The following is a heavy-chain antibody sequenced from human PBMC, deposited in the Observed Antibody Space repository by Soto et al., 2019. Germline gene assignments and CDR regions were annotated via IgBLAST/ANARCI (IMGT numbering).Heavy chain of an antibody. J-gene: IGHJ2*01. CDR1: GGCINGYY. V-gene: IGHV4-59*08. CDR2: IYYRGST. CDR3: LRQRPLRFYF. Sequence: SESLSLTCTVCGGCINGYYWSWIRQSPGKGLKYIGYIYYRGSTNYNSSLNSRVTMSVDTSRNQFSLKVNSVTADETAVYHSLRQRPLRFYF. D-gene: IGHD3-16*01.